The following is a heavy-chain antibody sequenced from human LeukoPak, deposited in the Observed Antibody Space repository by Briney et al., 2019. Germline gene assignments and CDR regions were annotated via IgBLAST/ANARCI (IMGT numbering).Heavy chain of an antibody. V-gene: IGHV4-30-4*01. CDR3: ARGGYGSGSHYLFDY. Sequence: PSETLSLTCTVSGGSISSGDYYWSWIRQPPGKGLEWIGYIYYSGSTYYNPSLKSRVTISVDTSKNQFSLKLSSVTAADTAVYYCARGGYGSGSHYLFDYWGQGTLVTVSS. J-gene: IGHJ4*02. CDR2: IYYSGST. CDR1: GGSISSGDYY. D-gene: IGHD3-10*01.